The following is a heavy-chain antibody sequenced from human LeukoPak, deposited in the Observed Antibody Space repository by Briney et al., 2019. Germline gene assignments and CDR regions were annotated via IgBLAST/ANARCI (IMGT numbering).Heavy chain of an antibody. V-gene: IGHV3-48*03. CDR3: ARDGSMVRDLRY. D-gene: IGHD3-10*01. CDR2: ISSGGSTI. CDR1: GFTFSSYE. Sequence: GGSLRLSCAASGFTFSSYEMNWVRQAPGKGLEWVSYISSGGSTIYYADSVKGRFTISRDNAKNSLYLQMNSLRAEDTAVYYCARDGSMVRDLRYWGQGTLVTVSS. J-gene: IGHJ4*02.